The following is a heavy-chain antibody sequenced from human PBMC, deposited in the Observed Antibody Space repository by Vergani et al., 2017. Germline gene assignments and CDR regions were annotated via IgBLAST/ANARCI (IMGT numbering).Heavy chain of an antibody. CDR3: AQNGYCSSTSGYGLVDY. CDR1: GGTFSSYA. Sequence: QVQLVQSGAEVKKPGSSVKVSCKASGGTFSSYAISWVRQAPGQGLEWMGGIIPIFGTANYAQKFQGRVTITADESTSTAYMELSSLRSEDTAVYYCAQNGYCSSTSGYGLVDYWGQGTLVTVSS. CDR2: IIPIFGTA. D-gene: IGHD2-2*01. J-gene: IGHJ4*02. V-gene: IGHV1-69*01.